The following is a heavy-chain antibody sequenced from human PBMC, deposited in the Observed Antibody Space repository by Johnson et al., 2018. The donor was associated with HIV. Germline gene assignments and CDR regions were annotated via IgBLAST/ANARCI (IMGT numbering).Heavy chain of an antibody. J-gene: IGHJ3*02. CDR3: AREGVVTMVDGFDI. D-gene: IGHD3-10*01. Sequence: VQLVESGGGLVQPGGSLRLSCAASGFTFSSYAMHWVRQAPGKGLEWVANIKQDGSEKYYVDSVKGRFTISRDNAKNSLYLQMNSLRAEDTAVYYCAREGVVTMVDGFDIWGQGTMVTVSS. CDR2: IKQDGSEK. V-gene: IGHV3-7*01. CDR1: GFTFSSYA.